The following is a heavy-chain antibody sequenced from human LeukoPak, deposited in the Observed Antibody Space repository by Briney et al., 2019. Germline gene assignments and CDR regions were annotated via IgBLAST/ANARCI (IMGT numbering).Heavy chain of an antibody. CDR3: AISSSTPRKIEYFDY. D-gene: IGHD5/OR15-5a*01. V-gene: IGHV1-2*02. CDR1: GYTFTGYY. J-gene: IGHJ4*02. CDR2: INPNSGGT. Sequence: ASVKVSCKASGYTFTGYYMHWVRQAPGQGLEWMGWINPNSGGTNYAQKFQGRVTMTRDTSISTAYMELRSLRSDDTAVYYCAISSSTPRKIEYFDYWGQGTLVTVSS.